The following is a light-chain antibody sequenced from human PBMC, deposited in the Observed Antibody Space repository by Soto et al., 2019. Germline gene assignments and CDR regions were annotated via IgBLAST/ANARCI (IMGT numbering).Light chain of an antibody. V-gene: IGKV3-20*01. CDR1: QSVSSSY. J-gene: IGKJ3*01. CDR2: DTS. Sequence: EIVLTQSPGTLSLSPGERATLSCRASQSVSSSYLAWYQQKAGQAPRLLIYDTSSRTTGIPNRFSGSGSGTDFTLSISRLEPEDFAVYYCQEYGNLPFTCGPGTKVDFK. CDR3: QEYGNLPFT.